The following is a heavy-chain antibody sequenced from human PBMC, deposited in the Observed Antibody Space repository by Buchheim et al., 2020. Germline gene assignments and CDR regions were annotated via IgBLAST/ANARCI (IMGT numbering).Heavy chain of an antibody. D-gene: IGHD3-22*01. CDR1: GGSISSSNW. CDR3: ARDSLTYYYDSSGRHFDY. V-gene: IGHV4-4*02. Sequence: QVQLQESGPGLVKPSGTLSLTCAVSGGSISSSNWWSWVRQPPGKGLEWIGEIYHSGSTNYNTSLKSRVTISVDKSNTQFSLKLSSVTAADTAVYYCARDSLTYYYDSSGRHFDYWGQGTL. CDR2: IYHSGST. J-gene: IGHJ4*02.